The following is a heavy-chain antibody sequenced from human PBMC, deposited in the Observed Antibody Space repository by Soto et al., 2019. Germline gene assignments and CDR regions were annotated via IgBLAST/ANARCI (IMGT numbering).Heavy chain of an antibody. CDR1: GGSISSYY. D-gene: IGHD3-10*01. CDR2: IYYSGST. V-gene: IGHV4-59*01. Sequence: NPSETLSLTXTVSGGSISSYYWSWIRQPPGKGLEWIGYIYYSGSTNYNPSLKSRVTISVDTSKNQFSLKLSSVTAADTAVYYCARDILGSGSLRPRYYYGMDVWGQGTTVTVS. J-gene: IGHJ6*02. CDR3: ARDILGSGSLRPRYYYGMDV.